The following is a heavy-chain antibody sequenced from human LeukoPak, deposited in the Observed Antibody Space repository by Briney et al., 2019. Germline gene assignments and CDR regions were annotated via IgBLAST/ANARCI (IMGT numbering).Heavy chain of an antibody. V-gene: IGHV1-18*01. D-gene: IGHD2-2*01. Sequence: ASVKVSCKASGYTFTSYGISWVRQAPGQGLEWMGWISAYNGNTNYAQKLQGRVTMTTDTSTSTAYMELRSLRSDDTAVYYCARDQGYQLLGLAPGYWGQGTLVTVSS. CDR2: ISAYNGNT. CDR3: ARDQGYQLLGLAPGY. CDR1: GYTFTSYG. J-gene: IGHJ4*02.